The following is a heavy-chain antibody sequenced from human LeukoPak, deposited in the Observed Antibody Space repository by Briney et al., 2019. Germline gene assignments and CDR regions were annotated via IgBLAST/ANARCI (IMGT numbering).Heavy chain of an antibody. CDR1: GYFISSGYY. V-gene: IGHV4-38-2*02. Sequence: SETLSLTCTVSGYFISSGYYWGWIRQPPGKGLEWIGSIYHSGSTYYNPSLKSRVTISVDTSKNQFSLKLSSVTAADTAVYYCARDQRVVGATRWPYNWFDPWGQGTLVTVSS. CDR2: IYHSGST. J-gene: IGHJ5*02. D-gene: IGHD1-26*01. CDR3: ARDQRVVGATRWPYNWFDP.